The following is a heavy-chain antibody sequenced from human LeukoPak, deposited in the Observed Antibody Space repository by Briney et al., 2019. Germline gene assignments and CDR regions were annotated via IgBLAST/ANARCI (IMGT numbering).Heavy chain of an antibody. CDR1: GYSISSGYY. CDR3: AGMFFSGGYSYGWEYFDY. D-gene: IGHD5-18*01. V-gene: IGHV4-38-2*02. CDR2: IYHSGST. J-gene: IGHJ4*02. Sequence: SETLSLTCTVSGYSISSGYYWGWIRQPPGKGLEWIGSIYHSGSTYYNPSLKSRVTISVDTSKNQFSLKLSSVTAADTAVYYCAGMFFSGGYSYGWEYFDYWGQGTLVTVSS.